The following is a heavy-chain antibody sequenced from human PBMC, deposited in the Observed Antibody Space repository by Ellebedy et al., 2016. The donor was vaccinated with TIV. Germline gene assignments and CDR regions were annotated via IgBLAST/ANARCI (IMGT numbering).Heavy chain of an antibody. CDR3: ARSPYDSSGYYFDY. CDR2: ISYDGSNK. V-gene: IGHV3-30-3*01. CDR1: GFTFSSYA. Sequence: GGSLRLSXAASGFTFSSYAMHWVRQAPGKGLEWVAVISYDGSNKYYADSVKGRFTISRDNSKNTLYLQMNSLRAEDTAVYYCARSPYDSSGYYFDYWGQGTLVTVSS. D-gene: IGHD3-22*01. J-gene: IGHJ4*02.